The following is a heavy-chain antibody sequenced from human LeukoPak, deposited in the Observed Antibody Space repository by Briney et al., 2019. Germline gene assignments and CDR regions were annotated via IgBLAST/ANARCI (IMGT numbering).Heavy chain of an antibody. CDR3: ARDGVNEAARTPFDY. V-gene: IGHV1-69*04. D-gene: IGHD6-6*01. CDR1: GGTFSSYA. Sequence: ASVKVSCKASGGTFSSYAISWVRQAPGQGLEWMGRIIPILGIANYAQKFQGRVTITADKSTSTAYMELSSLRSEDTALYYCARDGVNEAARTPFDYWGQGTLVTVSS. J-gene: IGHJ4*02. CDR2: IIPILGIA.